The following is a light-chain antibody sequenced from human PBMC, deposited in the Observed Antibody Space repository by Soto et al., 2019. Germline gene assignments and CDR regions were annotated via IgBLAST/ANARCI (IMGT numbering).Light chain of an antibody. Sequence: EIVMTQSPASLSVSPGERASLYCRASQSVRISLAWYQQKPGQAPRLLIYEASTRATGFPARFSGSGSGTEFTLTISSLQSEDSAVYYCQQYSNWPRTFGQGTKVDIK. CDR3: QQYSNWPRT. CDR2: EAS. V-gene: IGKV3-15*01. J-gene: IGKJ1*01. CDR1: QSVRIS.